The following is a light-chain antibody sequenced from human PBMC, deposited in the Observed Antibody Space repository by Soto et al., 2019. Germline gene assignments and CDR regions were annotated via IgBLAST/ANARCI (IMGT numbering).Light chain of an antibody. CDR2: DVS. J-gene: IGLJ2*01. CDR1: SSDVGGYNY. V-gene: IGLV2-14*03. Sequence: QSALTQPASVSGSPGQSITISCTGTSSDVGGYNYVSWYQHHPGKAPKLMISDVSSRPSGVSNRFSGSKSGNTASLTISGLQAEDEADYYCSSYASGSTRVFGGGTKLTVL. CDR3: SSYASGSTRV.